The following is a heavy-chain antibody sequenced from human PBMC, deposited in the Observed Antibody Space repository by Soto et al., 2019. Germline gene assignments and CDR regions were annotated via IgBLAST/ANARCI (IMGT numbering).Heavy chain of an antibody. Sequence: GGSLRLSCAASGFTFSDYYMSWIRQAPGKGLEWVSYISSSGSIIYYADSVKGRFTISRDNAKNSLYLQMNSLRAEDTAVYYCASDIGYYDSSGYFVYWGQGTLVTVSS. J-gene: IGHJ4*02. CDR1: GFTFSDYY. CDR3: ASDIGYYDSSGYFVY. CDR2: ISSSGSII. D-gene: IGHD3-22*01. V-gene: IGHV3-11*01.